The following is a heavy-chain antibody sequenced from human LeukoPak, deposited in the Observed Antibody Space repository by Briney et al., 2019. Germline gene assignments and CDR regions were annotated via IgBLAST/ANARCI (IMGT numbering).Heavy chain of an antibody. D-gene: IGHD6-13*01. J-gene: IGHJ4*02. CDR2: ISSTSSYI. V-gene: IGHV3-21*01. CDR3: ARDGRSAWYEDS. CDR1: GFTFSGYS. Sequence: NPGGSLRLSCAASGFTFSGYSMNWVRQAPGKGLEWVSSISSTSSYIYYADSVKGRFTISRDNAKNSLFLQMNNVRVEDAAVYFCARDGRSAWYEDSWGQGTLVTVSS.